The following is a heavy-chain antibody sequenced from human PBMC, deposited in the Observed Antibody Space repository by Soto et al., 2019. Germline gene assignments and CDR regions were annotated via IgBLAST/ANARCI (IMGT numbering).Heavy chain of an antibody. D-gene: IGHD1-26*01. Sequence: QVQLVESGGGVVQPGGSLRLSCAASGFIFNEYGIDWFRQAPGKGLEWVAVISHEGSVQYYADSVRGRFTVSRDNSENIVYLQMNSLRREDTAMYHCAKEATPRVSRWDDYWGQGTLVTVSS. CDR2: ISHEGSVQ. J-gene: IGHJ4*02. CDR3: AKEATPRVSRWDDY. V-gene: IGHV3-30*18. CDR1: GFIFNEYG.